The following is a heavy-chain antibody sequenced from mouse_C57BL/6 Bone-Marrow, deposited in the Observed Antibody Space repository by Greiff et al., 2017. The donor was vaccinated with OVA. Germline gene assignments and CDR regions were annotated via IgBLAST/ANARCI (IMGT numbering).Heavy chain of an antibody. D-gene: IGHD1-1*01. CDR1: GYTFTTYP. Sequence: QVQLQQSGAELVKPGASVKMSCKASGYTFTTYPIEWMKQNHGKSLEWIGNFHPYNDDTKYNEQFKGKATLTVEKSSSTVYLELSRLTSDDSAVYYCARGFAYGSSPYYAMDYWGQGTSVTVSS. CDR2: FHPYNDDT. V-gene: IGHV1-47*01. CDR3: ARGFAYGSSPYYAMDY. J-gene: IGHJ4*01.